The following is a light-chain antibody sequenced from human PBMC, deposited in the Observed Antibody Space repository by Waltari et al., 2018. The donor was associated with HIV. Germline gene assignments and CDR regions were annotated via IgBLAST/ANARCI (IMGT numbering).Light chain of an antibody. J-gene: IGKJ1*01. CDR2: GAS. Sequence: EIVMTQSPATLSVSTGEKVTLSCRASQSVSSNLAWYQQKPGQAPGLLIYGASTRASGIPARFSGSGAGREFTLSISSLQSEDFAVYYCQQYHNWPRTFGQGTKVEI. CDR3: QQYHNWPRT. V-gene: IGKV3-15*01. CDR1: QSVSSN.